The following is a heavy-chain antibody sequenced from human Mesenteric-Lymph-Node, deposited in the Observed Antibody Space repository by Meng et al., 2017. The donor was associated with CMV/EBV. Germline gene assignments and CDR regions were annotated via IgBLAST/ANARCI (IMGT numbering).Heavy chain of an antibody. CDR1: GGSFSGYY. D-gene: IGHD3-9*01. CDR3: ARGSSYDILTGYFDY. V-gene: IGHV4-34*01. Sequence: QVQLDKWGAGLCKPLVTLSVTCAVFGGSFSGYYWTWIRQSPEKGLEWIGEINHSGSTTYNPSFTSRIIISVDTSTNQISLNMSSVTAADTAVYYCARGSSYDILTGYFDYWGQGALVTVSS. CDR2: INHSGST. J-gene: IGHJ4*02.